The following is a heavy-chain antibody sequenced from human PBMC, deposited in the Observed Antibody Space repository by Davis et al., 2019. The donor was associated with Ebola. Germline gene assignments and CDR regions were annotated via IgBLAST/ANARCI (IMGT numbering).Heavy chain of an antibody. CDR1: GFTFSDYY. CDR3: AGATGYYRHDMDV. CDR2: ISSSSSYT. D-gene: IGHD3-9*01. V-gene: IGHV3-11*06. J-gene: IGHJ6*02. Sequence: GESLKISCAASGFTFSDYYMSWIRQAPGKGLEWVSYISSSSSYTNYADSVKGRFTISRDNAKNSLYLQMNSLRDEDTAVYYCAGATGYYRHDMDVWGQGTTVTVSS.